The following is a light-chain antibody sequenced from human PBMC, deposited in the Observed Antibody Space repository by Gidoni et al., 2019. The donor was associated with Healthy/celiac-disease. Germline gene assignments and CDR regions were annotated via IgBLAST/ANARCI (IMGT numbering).Light chain of an antibody. Sequence: DIQMTKSPSSLSASVGDRVTITCRASQSISSYLNWYQQKPGKAPKLLIYAASSLQSGVPSRFSGSGSGTDFTLTISSLQPEDFATYYCQQSYSTPPETFGQWTKLEIK. J-gene: IGKJ2*01. CDR2: AAS. V-gene: IGKV1-39*01. CDR1: QSISSY. CDR3: QQSYSTPPET.